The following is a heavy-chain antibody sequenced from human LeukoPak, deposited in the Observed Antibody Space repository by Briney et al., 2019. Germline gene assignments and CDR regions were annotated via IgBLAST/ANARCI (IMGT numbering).Heavy chain of an antibody. CDR1: GFTFSSYA. CDR2: ITGTGDTT. CDR3: AKDYSNIPAPANPLFDY. J-gene: IGHJ4*02. V-gene: IGHV3-23*01. D-gene: IGHD6-13*01. Sequence: GGSLRLSCAASGFTFSSYAVSWARQAPGKGLEWVSGITGTGDTTFYADSVKGRFTISRDNSENTLYLQMNSLRAEDTALYYCAKDYSNIPAPANPLFDYWGQGTLVTVSS.